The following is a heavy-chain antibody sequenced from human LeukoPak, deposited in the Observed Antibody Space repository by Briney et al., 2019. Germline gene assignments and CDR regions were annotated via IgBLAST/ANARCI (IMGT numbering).Heavy chain of an antibody. V-gene: IGHV1-46*01. CDR1: GYTFTSYY. Sequence: ASVKVSCKASGYTFTSYYMHWVRQAPGQGLEWMGIINPSGGSTSYAQKFQGRVTMTRDTSTSTVYMELSSLRSEDTAVYYCARAGSSGWYGIYYFDYWGQGTLVTVSS. D-gene: IGHD6-19*01. CDR2: INPSGGST. CDR3: ARAGSSGWYGIYYFDY. J-gene: IGHJ4*02.